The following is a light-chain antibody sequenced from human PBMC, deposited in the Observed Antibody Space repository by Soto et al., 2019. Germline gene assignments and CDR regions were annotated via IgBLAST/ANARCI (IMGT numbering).Light chain of an antibody. Sequence: QPVLTQSPSASASLGASVKLTCTLSSGHSSYVIAWHQQQPEKGPRYLMNLNSDGSHSKGDGIPDRFSGSSSGAERYLTISGLQSEDEADYYCQTWGTGIHVVFGGGTKLTVL. CDR2: LNSDGSH. CDR1: SGHSSYV. CDR3: QTWGTGIHVV. J-gene: IGLJ2*01. V-gene: IGLV4-69*01.